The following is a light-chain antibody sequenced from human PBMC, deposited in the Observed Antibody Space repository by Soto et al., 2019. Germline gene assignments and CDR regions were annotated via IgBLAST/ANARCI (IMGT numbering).Light chain of an antibody. CDR1: KLGGKY. CDR3: QAWDSGVPYV. Sequence: ELTQPPSVSLSPGQTASITCSGDKLGGKYACWYQQKPGQSPVLVIFRSTNRPSGIPERFSGSISGNTATLTISETQPMDEADYYCQAWDSGVPYVFGPGTKVTVL. CDR2: RST. V-gene: IGLV3-1*01. J-gene: IGLJ1*01.